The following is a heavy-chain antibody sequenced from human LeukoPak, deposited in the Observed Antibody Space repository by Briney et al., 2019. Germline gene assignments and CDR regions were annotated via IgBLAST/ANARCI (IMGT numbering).Heavy chain of an antibody. CDR3: ARHPGSGPLGS. J-gene: IGHJ4*02. D-gene: IGHD3-10*01. CDR2: IDPSDSYT. V-gene: IGHV5-10-1*01. CDR1: GYRFTTYW. Sequence: GESLKISFKGSGYRFTTYWISWVRPMPGKGLEWMGRIDPSDSYTNYSPSFQGHVTISADKSISTAYLQWSSLKASDTAMYYCARHPGSGPLGSWGQGTLVTVSS.